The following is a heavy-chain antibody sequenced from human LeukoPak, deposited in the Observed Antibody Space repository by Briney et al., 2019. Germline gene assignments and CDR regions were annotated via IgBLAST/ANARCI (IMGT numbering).Heavy chain of an antibody. CDR1: GFTFSSYG. D-gene: IGHD4-23*01. Sequence: GGSLRLSCAASGFTFSSYGMHWVRQAPGKGLEWVAVISYDGSNKYYADSVKGRFTISRDNSKNTLYLQMNSLRAEDTAVYYCAKLTWSYGGNSKTAEGSDFDYWGQGTLVTVSS. CDR2: ISYDGSNK. V-gene: IGHV3-30*18. CDR3: AKLTWSYGGNSKTAEGSDFDY. J-gene: IGHJ4*02.